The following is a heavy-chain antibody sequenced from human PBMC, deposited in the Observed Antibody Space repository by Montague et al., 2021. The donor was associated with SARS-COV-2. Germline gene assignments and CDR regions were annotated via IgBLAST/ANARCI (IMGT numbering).Heavy chain of an antibody. V-gene: IGHV4-31*11. Sequence: TLSLTCAVSGVSIRSGGYDGNWPRQHPEKGLEWSGYIDYSVSTNYNPSLRSRVTISEDTAKNQFSLKLTSVTAADTAVYYCARDKEMIFWGQGVLVTVSS. CDR2: IDYSVST. D-gene: IGHD2-15*01. CDR3: ARDKEMIF. J-gene: IGHJ4*02. CDR1: GVSIRSGGYD.